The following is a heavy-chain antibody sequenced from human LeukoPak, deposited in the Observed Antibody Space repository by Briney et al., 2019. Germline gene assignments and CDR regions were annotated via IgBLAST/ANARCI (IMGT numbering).Heavy chain of an antibody. J-gene: IGHJ4*02. Sequence: GRSLRLSCAATGFTFTDTWVGWVRQAPGQGLKWDGRIKSKSEGGTTDYAAPVKGRLTISRDYTKNALSLQMNSLKTEDTAEYYCTTDPSLLRWFEQTKSSGYYWGQGTLVTVSP. CDR3: TTDPSLLRWFEQTKSSGYY. V-gene: IGHV3-15*01. CDR2: IKSKSEGGTT. CDR1: GFTFTDTW. D-gene: IGHD3-10*01.